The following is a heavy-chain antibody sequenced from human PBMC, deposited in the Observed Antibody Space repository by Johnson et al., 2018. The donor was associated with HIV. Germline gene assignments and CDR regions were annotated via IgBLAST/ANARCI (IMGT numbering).Heavy chain of an antibody. CDR1: GFTFSSYV. CDR2: ISYDGSNK. J-gene: IGHJ3*02. Sequence: QVQLVESGGGVVQPGRSLRLSCAASGFTFSSYVMHWVRQAPGKGLEWVAVISYDGSNKYYADSVKGRFTISRDNSKNTLYLQMNSLRAEDTAVYYCARVGDSSSSLGAFDIWGQGTMVTVSS. D-gene: IGHD6-6*01. V-gene: IGHV3-30*04. CDR3: ARVGDSSSSLGAFDI.